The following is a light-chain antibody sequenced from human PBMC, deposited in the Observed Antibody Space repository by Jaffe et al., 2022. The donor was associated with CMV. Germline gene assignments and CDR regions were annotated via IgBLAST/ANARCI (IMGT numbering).Light chain of an antibody. CDR1: QSVRSN. CDR2: GLF. J-gene: IGKJ1*01. V-gene: IGKV3-15*01. CDR3: QQYDSWPRT. Sequence: EIVMTQSPATLSVSPGERATLSCRASQSVRSNLAWYQQKSGQAPRLLIYGLFIRATGIPARFSGSGSETDFTLTISSLHSEDSAVYYCQQYDSWPRTFGQGTKVEIK.